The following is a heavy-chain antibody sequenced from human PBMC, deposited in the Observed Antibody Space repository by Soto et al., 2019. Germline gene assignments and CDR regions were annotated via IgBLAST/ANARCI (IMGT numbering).Heavy chain of an antibody. J-gene: IGHJ5*01. D-gene: IGHD3-10*01. CDR2: TYIDNSETT. V-gene: IGHV4-4*07. CDR1: GDSISRNY. CDR3: ARGPGTYNCFDS. Sequence: SETLSLTCTVSGDSISRNYWGWIRQPAGKGLEYIGRTYIDNSETTNYNPSLKSRVTMSADTSKNQFSLNLKSVTAADTAVYYCARGPGTYNCFDSWGQGTLVTVSS.